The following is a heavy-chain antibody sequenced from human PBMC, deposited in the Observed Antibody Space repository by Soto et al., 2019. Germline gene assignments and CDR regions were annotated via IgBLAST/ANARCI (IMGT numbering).Heavy chain of an antibody. CDR3: ARDAGIAAAEAYFDY. J-gene: IGHJ4*02. V-gene: IGHV1-3*01. CDR1: GYTFTSYA. CDR2: INAGNGNT. D-gene: IGHD6-13*01. Sequence: ASVKVSCKASGYTFTSYAMHWVRQAPGQRLEWMGWINAGNGNTKYSQKFQGRVTITRDTSASTAYMELSSLRSEDTAVYYCARDAGIAAAEAYFDYWGQGTLVTVSS.